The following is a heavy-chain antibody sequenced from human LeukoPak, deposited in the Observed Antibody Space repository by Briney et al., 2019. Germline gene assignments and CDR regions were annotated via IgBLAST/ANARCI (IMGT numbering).Heavy chain of an antibody. V-gene: IGHV4-38-2*02. CDR1: GYSISSGYY. D-gene: IGHD3-10*01. J-gene: IGHJ3*02. CDR3: ARALLWFGDPNDAFDI. Sequence: PSETLSLTCTVSGYSISSGYYWGWIRQPPGKGLEWIESIYHSGSTYYNPSLKSRVTISVDTSKNQFSLKLNSVTPEDTAVYYCARALLWFGDPNDAFDIWGQGTMVTVSS. CDR2: IYHSGST.